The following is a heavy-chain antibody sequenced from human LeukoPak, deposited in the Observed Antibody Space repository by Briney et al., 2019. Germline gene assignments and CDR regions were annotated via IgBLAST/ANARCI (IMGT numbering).Heavy chain of an antibody. CDR3: ARGEFSSSWYWAKPVWKYFDY. CDR1: GGTFSSYD. D-gene: IGHD6-13*01. Sequence: ASVKVSCKASGGTFSSYDISWVRQAPGQGLEWMGGIIPIFGTANYAQKFQGRVTITADESTSTAYMELSSLRSEDTAVYYCARGEFSSSWYWAKPVWKYFDYWGQGTLVTVSS. V-gene: IGHV1-69*13. J-gene: IGHJ4*02. CDR2: IIPIFGTA.